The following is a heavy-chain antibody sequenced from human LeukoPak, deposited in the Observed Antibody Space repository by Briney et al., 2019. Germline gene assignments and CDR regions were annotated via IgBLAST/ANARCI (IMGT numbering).Heavy chain of an antibody. CDR1: GFTFSSYA. CDR2: IGGSSGST. V-gene: IGHV3-23*01. CDR3: AKSRHTGYVYFDY. D-gene: IGHD5-12*01. J-gene: IGHJ4*02. Sequence: GGSLRLSCAASGFTFSSYAMSWVRQAPGKGLEWVSTIGGSSGSTYYADSVKGRFTISRDNSKHTLSLQMNSLRAEDTALYYCAKSRHTGYVYFDYWGQGTPVTVSS.